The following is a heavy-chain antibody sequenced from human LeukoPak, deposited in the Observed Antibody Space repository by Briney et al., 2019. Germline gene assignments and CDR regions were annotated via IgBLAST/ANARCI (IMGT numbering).Heavy chain of an antibody. Sequence: ASVKVSCKASGYTFDNFYIHWVRQAPGQGPEWMGWINGNDGSTQYGKKFQGRVTMTRDTSISTAYVELSRLRSDDTAVYYCARGGDFWSGYILSFNDYWGQGTLVTVSS. D-gene: IGHD3-3*01. CDR3: ARGGDFWSGYILSFNDY. CDR1: GYTFDNFY. CDR2: INGNDGST. V-gene: IGHV1-2*02. J-gene: IGHJ4*02.